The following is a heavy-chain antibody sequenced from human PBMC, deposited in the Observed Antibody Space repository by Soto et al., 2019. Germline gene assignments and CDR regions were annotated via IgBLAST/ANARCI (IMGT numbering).Heavy chain of an antibody. CDR3: ARLYYDSSDYYYFDY. CDR1: GASISSYY. D-gene: IGHD3-22*01. Sequence: SETLSLTCTVSGASISSYYWSWIRQPPGRGLEWLGYIHYSGNTNYNPSLKSRVTISVDTSKNQFSLKLSSVTAADTAVYYCARLYYDSSDYYYFDYWGQGTLVTVSS. J-gene: IGHJ4*02. V-gene: IGHV4-59*08. CDR2: IHYSGNT.